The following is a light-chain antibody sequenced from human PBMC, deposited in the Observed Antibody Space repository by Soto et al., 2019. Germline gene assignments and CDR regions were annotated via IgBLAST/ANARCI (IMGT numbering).Light chain of an antibody. CDR2: SAS. Sequence: DIQMTQSPSSLYASVGDRVIITCRASQSISNYLNWYQQEPGKAPKLLIYSASTLQGGVPSRFSGGGSGTHFTLTISSLQPEDFATYVCQQSYKKRTFGQGTKVEVK. V-gene: IGKV1-39*01. J-gene: IGKJ1*01. CDR1: QSISNY. CDR3: QQSYKKRT.